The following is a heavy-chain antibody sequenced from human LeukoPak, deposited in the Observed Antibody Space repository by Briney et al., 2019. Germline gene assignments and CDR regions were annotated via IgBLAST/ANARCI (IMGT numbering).Heavy chain of an antibody. Sequence: GGSLRLSCAASGFTFSSYAMSWVRQAPGKGLEWVSAISGSGGSTYYADSVKGRFTISRDKSKNTLYLQMNSLRAEDTAVYYCAKPLSAYSQPQTDYWGQGTLVTVSS. CDR3: AKPLSAYSQPQTDY. CDR2: ISGSGGST. D-gene: IGHD3-3*01. V-gene: IGHV3-23*01. J-gene: IGHJ4*02. CDR1: GFTFSSYA.